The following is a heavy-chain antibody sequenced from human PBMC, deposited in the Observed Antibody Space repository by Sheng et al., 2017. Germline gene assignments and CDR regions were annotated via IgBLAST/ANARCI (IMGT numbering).Heavy chain of an antibody. Sequence: EVLLVESGGGLVQPGESLRLSCVGSGFTFTNYWMHWVRQVPGKGLMWVSRVLREDSSITYADSVRGRFTISRDDAKNALYLQMNSLRAEDTAVYYCARSTYIVPFDLWGQGTLVTVSS. D-gene: IGHD2-8*01. J-gene: IGHJ4*02. CDR2: VLREDSSI. V-gene: IGHV3-74*02. CDR1: GFTFTNYW. CDR3: ARSTYIVPFDL.